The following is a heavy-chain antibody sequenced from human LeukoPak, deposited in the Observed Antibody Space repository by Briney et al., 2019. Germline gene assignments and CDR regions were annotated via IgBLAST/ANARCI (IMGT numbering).Heavy chain of an antibody. D-gene: IGHD5-18*01. J-gene: IGHJ3*02. Sequence: QPGRSLRLSCAASGFTFSSYGMHWVRQAPGKGLEWVAVISYDGSNKYYADSVKGRFTISRDNSKNTLYLQMNSLRAEDTAVYYCAVINTAMVTGGKRDAFDIWGQGTMVTVSS. CDR1: GFTFSSYG. V-gene: IGHV3-30*03. CDR3: AVINTAMVTGGKRDAFDI. CDR2: ISYDGSNK.